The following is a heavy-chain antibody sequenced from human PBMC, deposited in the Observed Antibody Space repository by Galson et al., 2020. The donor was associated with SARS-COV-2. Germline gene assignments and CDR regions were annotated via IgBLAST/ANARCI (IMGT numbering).Heavy chain of an antibody. CDR1: GYTFPSYD. Sequence: SCKASGYTFPSYDINWVRQATGQGLEWMGWMTPNSGNTGYAQKFQGRVTMTRNTSISTAYMELSSLRSEDTAVYYCARANSALLWFGELYNWFDPWGQGTLVTVSS. CDR2: MTPNSGNT. J-gene: IGHJ5*02. CDR3: ARANSALLWFGELYNWFDP. V-gene: IGHV1-8*01. D-gene: IGHD3-10*01.